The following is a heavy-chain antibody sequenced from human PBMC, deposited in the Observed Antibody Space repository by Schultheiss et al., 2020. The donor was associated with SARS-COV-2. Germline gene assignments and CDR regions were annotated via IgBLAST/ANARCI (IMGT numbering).Heavy chain of an antibody. CDR1: DGSFSDYY. J-gene: IGHJ4*02. Sequence: SETLSLTRAVYDGSFSDYYWSWIRQPPGKGLEWIGEINHSGSTNYNPSLKSRVTISVDTSKNQCSLKVSSVTAADTAVYYCARRDSYDYVWGSYRYDYWGQGALVTVSS. CDR3: ARRDSYDYVWGSYRYDY. CDR2: INHSGST. D-gene: IGHD3-16*02. V-gene: IGHV4-34*01.